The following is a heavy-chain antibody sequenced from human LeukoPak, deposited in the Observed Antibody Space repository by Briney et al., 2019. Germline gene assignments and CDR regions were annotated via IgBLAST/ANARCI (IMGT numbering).Heavy chain of an antibody. V-gene: IGHV3-48*03. J-gene: IGHJ4*02. D-gene: IGHD1-26*01. CDR3: ASSGSCFDY. Sequence: SGGSLRLSCAASGFTFSSYEMNWVRQAPGKGLEWVSYITSSGSAIYYADSVKGRFTISRDNAKNSLYLQMNSLRAEDTAVYYCASSGSCFDYWGQGTLVTVSS. CDR2: ITSSGSAI. CDR1: GFTFSSYE.